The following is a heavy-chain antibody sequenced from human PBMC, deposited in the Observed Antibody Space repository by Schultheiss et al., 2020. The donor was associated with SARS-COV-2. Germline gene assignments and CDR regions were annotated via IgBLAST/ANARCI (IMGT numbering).Heavy chain of an antibody. D-gene: IGHD6-6*01. CDR1: EFNFTHYP. J-gene: IGHJ4*02. CDR2: ISYDGTKK. V-gene: IGHV3-30*04. CDR3: ARTWTQLVGPAY. Sequence: GESLKISCAASEFNFTHYPMNWVRQAPGKGLEWLTLISYDGTKKYYADSVKGRFTISRDNSKSTLYLQMNSLRAEDTALYYCARTWTQLVGPAYWGQGTRVTVSS.